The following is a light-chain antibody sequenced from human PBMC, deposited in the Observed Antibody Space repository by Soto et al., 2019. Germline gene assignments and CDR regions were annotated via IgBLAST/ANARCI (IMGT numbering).Light chain of an antibody. CDR3: QQYGFSSMYT. CDR2: GAS. J-gene: IGKJ2*01. CDR1: QSLSAF. V-gene: IGKV3-20*01. Sequence: EIVLTQSPGTLSLSPGERATLSCRASQSLSAFLAWYQQQPGQAPRLLIYGASTRATGIPDRFSGSGSGTDFTLTISRLEPEDFGVYYCQQYGFSSMYTFGQGTKLEI.